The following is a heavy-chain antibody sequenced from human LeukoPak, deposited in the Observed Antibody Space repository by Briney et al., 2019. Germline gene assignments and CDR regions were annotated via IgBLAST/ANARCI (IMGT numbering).Heavy chain of an antibody. D-gene: IGHD2-2*02. Sequence: GGSLRLSCAASGFTFDDYAMHWVRQAPGKGLEWVSGISWNSGSIGYADSVKGRFTISRDNAKNSQYLQMNSLRAEDTALYYCAKGSKYELLYGYFDYWGQGTLVTVSS. CDR2: ISWNSGSI. J-gene: IGHJ4*02. CDR3: AKGSKYELLYGYFDY. V-gene: IGHV3-9*01. CDR1: GFTFDDYA.